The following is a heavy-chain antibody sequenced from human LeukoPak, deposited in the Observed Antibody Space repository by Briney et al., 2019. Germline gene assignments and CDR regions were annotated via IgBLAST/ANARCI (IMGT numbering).Heavy chain of an antibody. CDR2: IIPIFGTA. Sequence: GASVKVSCKASGGTFSSYAISWVRQAPGQGLEWMGGIIPIFGTANYAQKFQGRVTITADESTSTAYMELSSLRSEDTAVYYCATHYYDSSGYYLDFDYWGQGTLVTVSS. V-gene: IGHV1-69*13. CDR1: GGTFSSYA. D-gene: IGHD3-22*01. CDR3: ATHYYDSSGYYLDFDY. J-gene: IGHJ4*02.